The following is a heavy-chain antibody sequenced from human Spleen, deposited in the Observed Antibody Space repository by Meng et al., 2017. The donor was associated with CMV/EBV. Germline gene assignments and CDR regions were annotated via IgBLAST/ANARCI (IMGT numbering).Heavy chain of an antibody. Sequence: VKQVMSVAEVQNPGASVKASCKASCYTLTSYGISWLRPAPGQGLEWMGWISAYNGNTNYAQKLQGRVTMTTDTSTSTAYMELRSLRSDDTAVYYCTRDGTAATHERGLSFWGQGTLVTVSS. CDR3: TRDGTAATHERGLSF. D-gene: IGHD4-23*01. V-gene: IGHV1-18*01. CDR2: ISAYNGNT. J-gene: IGHJ4*02. CDR1: CYTLTSYG.